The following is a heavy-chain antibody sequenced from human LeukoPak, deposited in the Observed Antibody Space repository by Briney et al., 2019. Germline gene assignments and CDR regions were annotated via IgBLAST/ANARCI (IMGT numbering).Heavy chain of an antibody. CDR3: AKVYSSINYFDY. CDR2: ISGSGGST. D-gene: IGHD6-13*01. Sequence: PGGSLRLSCAASGFTVSSNYMSWVRQAPGKGLEWVSAISGSGGSTYYADSVKGRFTISRDNSKNTLYLQMDSLRAEDTAVYYCAKVYSSINYFDYWGQGTLVTVSS. J-gene: IGHJ4*02. V-gene: IGHV3-23*01. CDR1: GFTVSSNY.